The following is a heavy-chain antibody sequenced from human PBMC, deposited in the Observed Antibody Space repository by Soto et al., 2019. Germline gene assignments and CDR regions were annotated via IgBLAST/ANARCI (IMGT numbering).Heavy chain of an antibody. J-gene: IGHJ4*02. D-gene: IGHD3-22*01. V-gene: IGHV1-69*13. CDR2: IIPIFGTA. CDR1: GGTFSSYA. CDR3: ARDPAHIDSSGYYSYFDY. Sequence: ASVKVSCKASGGTFSSYAISWVRQAPGQGLERMGGIIPIFGTANYAQKFQGRVTITADESTSTAYMELSSLRSEDTAVYYCARDPAHIDSSGYYSYFDYWGQGTLVTVSS.